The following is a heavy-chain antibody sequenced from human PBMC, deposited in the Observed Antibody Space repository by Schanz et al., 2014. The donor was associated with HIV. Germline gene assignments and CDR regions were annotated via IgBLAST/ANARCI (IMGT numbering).Heavy chain of an antibody. CDR2: IDGRGVST. Sequence: EVQLVESGGGLVQPGRSLRLSCAASGFTFDDYAMNWVRQTPGKGLQWVSSIDGRGVSTYYGDSLKGRFTISRDNFKDMVYLQMNSLRVEDTALYYCTRGQSGTYGTFDVWGRGTVVTVSS. J-gene: IGHJ3*01. D-gene: IGHD1-26*01. CDR1: GFTFDDYA. V-gene: IGHV3-23*04. CDR3: TRGQSGTYGTFDV.